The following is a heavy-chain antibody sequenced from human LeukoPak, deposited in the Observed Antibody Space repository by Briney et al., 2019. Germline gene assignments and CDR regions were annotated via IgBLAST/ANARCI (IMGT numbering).Heavy chain of an antibody. D-gene: IGHD6-13*01. CDR2: INHSGST. CDR1: GGSFSGYY. V-gene: IGHV4-34*01. CDR3: ARGLIAAAGTSYLFDP. Sequence: SETLSLTCAVYGGSFSGYYWSWIRQPPGKGLEWIGKINHSGSTNYNPSLKSRVTISVDTSKNQFSLKLSSVTAADTAVYYCARGLIAAAGTSYLFDPWGQGTLVTVSS. J-gene: IGHJ5*02.